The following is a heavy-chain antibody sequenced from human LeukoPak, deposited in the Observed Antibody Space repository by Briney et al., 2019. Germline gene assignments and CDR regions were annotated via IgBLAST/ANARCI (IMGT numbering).Heavy chain of an antibody. V-gene: IGHV4-59*01. CDR3: ARAVGFLEWLPRMGGYYYYYMDV. J-gene: IGHJ6*03. CDR2: IYYSGST. D-gene: IGHD3-3*02. CDR1: GGSISSYY. Sequence: SETLSLTCTVSGGSISSYYWSWIRQPPGKGLEWIGYIYYSGSTNYNPSLKSRVTISIDTSKNQFSLKLSSVTAADTAVYYCARAVGFLEWLPRMGGYYYYYMDVWGKGTTVTVSS.